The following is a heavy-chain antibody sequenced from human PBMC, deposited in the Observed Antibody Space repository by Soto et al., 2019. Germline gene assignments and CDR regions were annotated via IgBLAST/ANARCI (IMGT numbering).Heavy chain of an antibody. CDR3: ARGRSARNEWSSFDP. D-gene: IGHD3-3*01. Sequence: ASVKSSCKASGYKFTAYYMHWGRQAPGQGVEWMGWISAYNGNTNYAQKLQGRVTMTTDTSTSTAYMELRSLRSDDTAVYYCARGRSARNEWSSFDPWGQGTLVTVSS. CDR2: ISAYNGNT. CDR1: GYKFTAYY. V-gene: IGHV1-18*04. J-gene: IGHJ5*02.